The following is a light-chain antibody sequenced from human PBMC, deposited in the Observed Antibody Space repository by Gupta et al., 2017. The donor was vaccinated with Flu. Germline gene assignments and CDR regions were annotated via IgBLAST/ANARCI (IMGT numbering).Light chain of an antibody. J-gene: IGKJ4*01. CDR1: QSVLYSSNNKNY. CDR2: WAS. CDR3: QQEDSIPLT. Sequence: DIVMTQSPDSLAVSLGERATINCKSSQSVLYSSNNKNYLAWYQQKPGQPPKLLISWASTRESGVPDRFSGRGSGTDFTLTISSRQAEDVAVYYCQQEDSIPLTFGGGTKVDIK. V-gene: IGKV4-1*01.